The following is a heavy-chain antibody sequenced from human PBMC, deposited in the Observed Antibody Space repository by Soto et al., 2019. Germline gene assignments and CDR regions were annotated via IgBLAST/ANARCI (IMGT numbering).Heavy chain of an antibody. CDR3: ARQRGANPYYYGSEPPEEGMDAFDI. D-gene: IGHD3-10*01. V-gene: IGHV4-59*01. J-gene: IGHJ3*02. CDR2: IYYSGST. Sequence: PSETLSLTCTVSGGSISSYYWSWIRQPPGKGLEWIGYIYYSGSTNYNPSIKSRVTISVDTSKNQFSLKLSSVTAADTAVYYCARQRGANPYYYGSEPPEEGMDAFDIWGQGTMVTVS. CDR1: GGSISSYY.